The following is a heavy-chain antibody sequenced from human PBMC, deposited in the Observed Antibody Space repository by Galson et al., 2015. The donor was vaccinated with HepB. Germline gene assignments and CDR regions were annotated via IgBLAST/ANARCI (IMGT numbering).Heavy chain of an antibody. CDR1: GFTISTYG. Sequence: SLRLSCAASGFTISTYGMSWVRQAPGKGLEWISTINDNGYNTHYAESVQGRFTISKDTSKNTLYLQMSNLRAEDTAVYYCARGPSAVAAHWSYYVDYWGQGMLVTVSS. J-gene: IGHJ4*02. D-gene: IGHD6-19*01. V-gene: IGHV3-23*01. CDR3: ARGPSAVAAHWSYYVDY. CDR2: INDNGYNT.